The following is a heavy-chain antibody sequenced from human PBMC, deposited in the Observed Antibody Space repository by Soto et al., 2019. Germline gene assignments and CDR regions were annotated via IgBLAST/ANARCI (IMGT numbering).Heavy chain of an antibody. V-gene: IGHV1-24*01. CDR2: FDPEDGET. Sequence: GASVKVSCKVSGYTLTELSMHWVRQAPGKGLEWMGGFDPEDGETIYAQKFQGRVTLTRDTSASTAYMELSSLRSEDTAVYYCASCPQNCITTSPCCLYFDYWGQGTLVTVSS. CDR1: GYTLTELS. D-gene: IGHD2-2*01. CDR3: ASCPQNCITTSPCCLYFDY. J-gene: IGHJ4*02.